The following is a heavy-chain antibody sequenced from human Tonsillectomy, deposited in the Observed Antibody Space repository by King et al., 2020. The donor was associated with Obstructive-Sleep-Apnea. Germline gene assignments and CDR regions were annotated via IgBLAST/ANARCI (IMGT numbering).Heavy chain of an antibody. D-gene: IGHD3-10*01. J-gene: IGHJ4*02. Sequence: QLQESGPGLVKPSQTLSLTCTVSGGSISSGGYYWSWIRQHPGKGLEWIGYIYYSGSTYYNPSLKSRVTISVDTSKNQCSLKLSSVTAADTAVYYFARVFPYGYYFDYWGQGTLVTVSS. CDR3: ARVFPYGYYFDY. CDR1: GGSISSGGYY. V-gene: IGHV4-31*03. CDR2: IYYSGST.